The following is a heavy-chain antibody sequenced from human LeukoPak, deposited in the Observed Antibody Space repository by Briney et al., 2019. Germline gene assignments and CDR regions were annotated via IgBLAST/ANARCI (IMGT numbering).Heavy chain of an antibody. V-gene: IGHV3-48*03. CDR3: AATPRDDILTIVFDF. Sequence: GGSLRLSCAASGFTFSSYEMNWVRQAPGKGLEWVSYISSSGSTIYYTDSVKGRLTISRDNSKSTLFLQMNSLRPEDTAVYYCAATPRDDILTIVFDFWGQGTLVTVSS. D-gene: IGHD3-9*01. CDR1: GFTFSSYE. CDR2: ISSSGSTI. J-gene: IGHJ4*02.